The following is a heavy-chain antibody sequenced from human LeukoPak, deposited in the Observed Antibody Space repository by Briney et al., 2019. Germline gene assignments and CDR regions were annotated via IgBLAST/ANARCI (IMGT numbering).Heavy chain of an antibody. CDR1: RFFFNNYG. J-gene: IGHJ4*02. V-gene: IGHV3-23*01. CDR2: ISASGGT. Sequence: GGSLRLSCAASRFFFNNYGMHWVRQAPGKGLEWVSAISASGGTYYADSVKGRFTISRDNSKNTLYLQMNSLRAEDTAVYYCAKVDGSGSYYPNFDYWGQGTLVTVSS. D-gene: IGHD3-10*01. CDR3: AKVDGSGSYYPNFDY.